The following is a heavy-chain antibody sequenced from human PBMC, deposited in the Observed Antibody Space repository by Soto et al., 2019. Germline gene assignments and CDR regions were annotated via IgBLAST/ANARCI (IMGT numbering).Heavy chain of an antibody. V-gene: IGHV2-70*01. D-gene: IGHD2-8*01. CDR1: GFSLSTSGMC. CDR2: IDWVDDK. Sequence: SGPTLVNPTQTLTLTCTFSGFSLSTSGMCVSWIRQPPGKALEWLALIDWVDDKYYSTSLKTRLTISKDTSKNQVVLTMTNMDPVDTATYYCARQIYDSDTGTNFQTYPDSWGPGTWLSVST. J-gene: IGHJ5*02. CDR3: ARQIYDSDTGTNFQTYPDS.